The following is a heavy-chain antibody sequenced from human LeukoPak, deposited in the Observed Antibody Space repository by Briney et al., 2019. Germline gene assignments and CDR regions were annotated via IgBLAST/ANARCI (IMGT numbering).Heavy chain of an antibody. J-gene: IGHJ6*03. D-gene: IGHD2-21*02. CDR3: ARQSGDYSYYYYMDV. CDR2: IYPADSDI. CDR1: GYSFTRYW. Sequence: GGSLKISLEGSGYSFTRYWIGWGRPMPGKGPEWMGIIYPADSDIRYSQSFRGQVTIPADKSISTAYLQWSSLKASDTAMYYCARQSGDYSYYYYMDVGGKGTTVTIS. V-gene: IGHV5-51*01.